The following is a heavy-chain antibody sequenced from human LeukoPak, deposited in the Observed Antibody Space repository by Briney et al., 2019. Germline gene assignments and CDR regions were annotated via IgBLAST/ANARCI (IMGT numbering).Heavy chain of an antibody. Sequence: PGGSLRLSCAASGFTFSSYWMHWVRQAPGKGLVWVSRINTYGSDTSFADSVKGRFTISRDNAKNTLYLQMNSLRAEDTAVYYCARGFGSGSSLPFDYWGQGTLVTVSS. J-gene: IGHJ4*02. D-gene: IGHD3-10*01. CDR2: INTYGSDT. V-gene: IGHV3-74*01. CDR1: GFTFSSYW. CDR3: ARGFGSGSSLPFDY.